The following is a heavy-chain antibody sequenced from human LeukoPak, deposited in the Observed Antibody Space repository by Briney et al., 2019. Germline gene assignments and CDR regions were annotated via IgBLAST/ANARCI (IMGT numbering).Heavy chain of an antibody. V-gene: IGHV4-61*10. D-gene: IGHD6-19*01. CDR1: GGSISSGSYY. J-gene: IGHJ4*02. CDR3: ASSPQAARSGWLFDY. CDR2: IYYSGST. Sequence: SETLSLTCTVSGGSISSGSYYWSWIRQPAGKGLEWIGYIYYSGSTNYNPSLKSRVTISVDTSKNQFSPKLSSVTAADTAVYYCASSPQAARSGWLFDYWGQGTLVTVSS.